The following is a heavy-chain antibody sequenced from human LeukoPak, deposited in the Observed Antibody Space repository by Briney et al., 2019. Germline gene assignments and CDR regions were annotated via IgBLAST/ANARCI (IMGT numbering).Heavy chain of an antibody. Sequence: SETLSLTCAVYGGSFSGYYWSWIRQPPGKGLEWIGEINHSGSTNYNPSLKSRVTISVDTSKNQFSLKLSSVTAADTAVYYCARGYTTSDYWGQGTLVTVSS. CDR2: INHSGST. V-gene: IGHV4-34*01. J-gene: IGHJ4*02. CDR1: GGSFSGYY. D-gene: IGHD1-26*01. CDR3: ARGYTTSDY.